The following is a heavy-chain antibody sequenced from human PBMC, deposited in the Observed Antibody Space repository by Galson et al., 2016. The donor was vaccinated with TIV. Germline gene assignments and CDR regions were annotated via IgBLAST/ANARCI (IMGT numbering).Heavy chain of an antibody. V-gene: IGHV2-70*11. CDR2: IDWDGDK. CDR3: VRTPYGDSFGWYFDL. Sequence: PALVKPTQTPTLTCTFSGFSLNSDGMCVSWIRQPPGKALEWLARIDWDGDKYYSTFLQTRLTISKDTSKNQVVLTMTNMDPVDTATYYCVRTPYGDSFGWYFDLWGRGTLVTVSS. CDR1: GFSLNSDGMC. D-gene: IGHD4-17*01. J-gene: IGHJ2*01.